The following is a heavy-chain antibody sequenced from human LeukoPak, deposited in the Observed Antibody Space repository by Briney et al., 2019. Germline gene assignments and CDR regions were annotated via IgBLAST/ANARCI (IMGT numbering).Heavy chain of an antibody. CDR3: AKDNVEDTAMASYLPGY. V-gene: IGHV3-21*04. J-gene: IGHJ4*02. CDR1: GITFSIYS. CDR2: IGGSSSSL. D-gene: IGHD5-18*01. Sequence: GGSLRLSCVASGITFSIYSMNWVRQAPGKGLEWVSSIGGSSSSLYYAESVKGRFTISRDNARNSLYLQMNSLRVEDTAVYYCAKDNVEDTAMASYLPGYWGQGTLVTVSS.